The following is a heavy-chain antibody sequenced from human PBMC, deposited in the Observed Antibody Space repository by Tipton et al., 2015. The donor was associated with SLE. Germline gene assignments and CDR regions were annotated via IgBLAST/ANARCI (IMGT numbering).Heavy chain of an antibody. CDR2: IYYSGNT. V-gene: IGHV4-59*05. J-gene: IGHJ2*01. Sequence: TLSLTCTVSGGSISSYYWSWIRQPPGKGLEWVGSIYYSGNTYYDPSLKSRVTISLDTSRNQFSLKLSSVTAADTAVYYCARLDYSNYWYFDLWGRGTLVTVSS. D-gene: IGHD4-11*01. CDR3: ARLDYSNYWYFDL. CDR1: GGSISSYY.